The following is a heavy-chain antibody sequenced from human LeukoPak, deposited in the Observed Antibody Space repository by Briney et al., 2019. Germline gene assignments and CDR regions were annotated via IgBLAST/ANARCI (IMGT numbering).Heavy chain of an antibody. J-gene: IGHJ4*02. V-gene: IGHV4-39*01. CDR2: IYCSGST. CDR3: ARQPRSTMVRGVIIWGSFDY. Sequence: WGTLSLTCTASGGSFSSSSYYWGWIRQPPGKGQEWIISIYCSGSTYYNPSLKSRVTISVDTSKNQFSLKLSSVTAADTAVYYCARQPRSTMVRGVIIWGSFDYWGQGTLVTVSS. D-gene: IGHD3-10*01. CDR1: GGSFSSSSYY.